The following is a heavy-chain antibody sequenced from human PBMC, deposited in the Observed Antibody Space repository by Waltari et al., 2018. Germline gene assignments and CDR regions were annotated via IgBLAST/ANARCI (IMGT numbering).Heavy chain of an antibody. D-gene: IGHD1-26*01. J-gene: IGHJ4*02. CDR3: ASARYSGNYYNDY. CDR2: INSDGSST. CDR1: GFSFISYW. Sequence: EVQLVESGGGLVQPGGSLRLSCAASGFSFISYWMHWVRQAPGKGLVWVASINSDGSSTSYADSVKGRFTISRDNAKNTLYLQMNSLRAEDTAVFYCASARYSGNYYNDYWGQGTLVTVSP. V-gene: IGHV3-74*01.